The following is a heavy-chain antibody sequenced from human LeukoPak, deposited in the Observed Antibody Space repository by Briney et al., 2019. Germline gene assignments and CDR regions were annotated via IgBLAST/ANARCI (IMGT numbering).Heavy chain of an antibody. J-gene: IGHJ5*02. D-gene: IGHD2-2*01. Sequence: ASVEVSCKVSGYTLTELSMHWVRQAPGKGLEWMGGFDPEDGETIYAQKFQGRVTMTEDTSTDTAYMELSSLRSEDTAVYYCATGARYQTQNWFDPWGQGTLVTVSS. CDR3: ATGARYQTQNWFDP. V-gene: IGHV1-24*01. CDR2: FDPEDGET. CDR1: GYTLTELS.